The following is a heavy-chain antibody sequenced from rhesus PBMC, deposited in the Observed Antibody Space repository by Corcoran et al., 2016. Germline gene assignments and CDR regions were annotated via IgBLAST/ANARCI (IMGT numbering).Heavy chain of an antibody. CDR2: IYGSGRNP. Sequence: QLQLQESGPGLVKPSETLSVTCAVSGGSISSSYWSWIRQAPGKGLEWIGNIYGSGRNPNYNPSLKRRVTLSVDTSKNQLSLKLSSVTAADTAVYYCASAGYGSHRFDVWGPGVLVTVSS. J-gene: IGHJ5-1*01. CDR3: ASAGYGSHRFDV. CDR1: GGSISSSY. V-gene: IGHV4-169*02. D-gene: IGHD4-29*01.